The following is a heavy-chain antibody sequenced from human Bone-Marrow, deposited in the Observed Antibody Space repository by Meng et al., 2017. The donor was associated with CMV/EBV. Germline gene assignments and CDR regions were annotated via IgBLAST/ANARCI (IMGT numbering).Heavy chain of an antibody. Sequence: GESLKISCAASGFTFSSDSMNWVRQAPGKGLEWVSYISSSSTTYYADSVKGRFTISRDNAKNSLYLQMNSLRAEDTAVYYCARTLGATNSYWGQGTRVTVSS. CDR1: GFTFSSDS. CDR2: ISSSSTT. D-gene: IGHD1-26*01. J-gene: IGHJ4*02. CDR3: ARTLGATNSY. V-gene: IGHV3-48*04.